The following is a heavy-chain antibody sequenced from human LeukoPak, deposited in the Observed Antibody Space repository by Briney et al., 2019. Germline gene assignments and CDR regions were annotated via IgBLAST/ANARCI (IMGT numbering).Heavy chain of an antibody. D-gene: IGHD2-15*01. CDR2: ISHSAYTT. CDR1: GFTFSSYA. CDR3: AKSVAPYCSGGSCFGAFDM. J-gene: IGHJ3*02. V-gene: IGHV3-23*01. Sequence: GGSLRLSCAASGFTFSSYAMSWVRQAPGKGLEWVSAISHSAYTTYYADSVKGRFTISRDNSKNTLYLQMNSLKAEDTAVYYCAKSVAPYCSGGSCFGAFDMWGQGTRVTVSS.